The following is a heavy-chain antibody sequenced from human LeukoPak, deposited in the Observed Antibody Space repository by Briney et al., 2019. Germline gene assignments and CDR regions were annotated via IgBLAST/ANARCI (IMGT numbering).Heavy chain of an antibody. Sequence: ASVKVSCKASGYTFTDYYMHWVRQAPGQGLGWMGWIAPNSGDTNYAQKFQGRVTMTRDTSISTAHMELSRLKSDDTAVYYCARDIGSGWYWIGGNHWGQGTLVTVSS. CDR2: IAPNSGDT. J-gene: IGHJ5*02. D-gene: IGHD6-19*01. V-gene: IGHV1-2*02. CDR1: GYTFTDYY. CDR3: ARDIGSGWYWIGGNH.